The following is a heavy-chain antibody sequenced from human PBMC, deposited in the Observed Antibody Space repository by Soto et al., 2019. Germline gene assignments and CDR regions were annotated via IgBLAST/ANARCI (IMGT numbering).Heavy chain of an antibody. J-gene: IGHJ4*02. D-gene: IGHD2-2*01. Sequence: GASVKVSCKASGYTFTSYVISWVRQAPGQGLEWMGWISAYNGNTNYAQKLQGRVTMTTDTSTSTAYMELRSLRSDDTAVYYCARDKTHCSSTSCYAVLLGYWGQGTLVTVSS. CDR2: ISAYNGNT. CDR1: GYTFTSYV. CDR3: ARDKTHCSSTSCYAVLLGY. V-gene: IGHV1-18*01.